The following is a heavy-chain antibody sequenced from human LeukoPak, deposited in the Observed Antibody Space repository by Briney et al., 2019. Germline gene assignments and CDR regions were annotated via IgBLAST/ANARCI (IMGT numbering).Heavy chain of an antibody. CDR3: ARVSRKGVVPAAGVDS. Sequence: GESLQISCKGSGYSFTSYWIGWVRQMPGTGLEGMECICPGDSDTSNNPSFQRQVTISADKYISTAYLQPSISNVTAPAMYYCARVSRKGVVPAAGVDSWGQGTLVTVSS. CDR2: ICPGDSDT. D-gene: IGHD2-2*01. V-gene: IGHV5-51*01. J-gene: IGHJ5*01. CDR1: GYSFTSYW.